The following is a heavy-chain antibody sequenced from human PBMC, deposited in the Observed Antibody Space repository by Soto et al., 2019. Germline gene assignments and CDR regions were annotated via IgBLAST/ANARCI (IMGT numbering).Heavy chain of an antibody. CDR3: ARDMVVGATNRFFDY. CDR2: IIPIFGTA. CDR1: GGTFSSYA. D-gene: IGHD1-26*01. V-gene: IGHV1-69*13. Sequence: ASVNVSCKASGGTFSSYAISWVRQAPGQGLEWMGGIIPIFGTANYAQKFQGRVTITADESTSTAYMELSSLRSEDTAVYYCARDMVVGATNRFFDYWGQGTLVTVSS. J-gene: IGHJ4*02.